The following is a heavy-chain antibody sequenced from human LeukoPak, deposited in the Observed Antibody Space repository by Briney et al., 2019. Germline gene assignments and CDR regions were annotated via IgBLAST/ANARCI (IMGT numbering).Heavy chain of an antibody. CDR2: IKQDGREK. CDR3: ARDAPSSSSGDY. D-gene: IGHD6-6*01. CDR1: GFTFSNYW. J-gene: IGHJ4*02. Sequence: GGSLRLSCAASGFTFSNYWISWVRQAPGKGLEWVANIKQDGREKYYVDSVKGRFTISRDNANNSLYLQMSSLRAEDTAVYYCARDAPSSSSGDYWGQGTLVTVSS. V-gene: IGHV3-7*03.